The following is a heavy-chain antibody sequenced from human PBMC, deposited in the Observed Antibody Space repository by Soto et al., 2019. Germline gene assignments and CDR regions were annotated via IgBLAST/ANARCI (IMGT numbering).Heavy chain of an antibody. D-gene: IGHD1-7*01. CDR1: GGSISSSSYY. CDR3: ARWVLELRSYWFDP. CDR2: IYYSGST. V-gene: IGHV4-39*01. J-gene: IGHJ5*02. Sequence: PSETLSLTCTVSGGSISSSSYYWGWIRQPPGKGLEWIGSIYYSGSTYCNPSLKSRVTISVDTSKNQFSLKLSSVTAADTAVYYCARWVLELRSYWFDPWGQGTLVTVSS.